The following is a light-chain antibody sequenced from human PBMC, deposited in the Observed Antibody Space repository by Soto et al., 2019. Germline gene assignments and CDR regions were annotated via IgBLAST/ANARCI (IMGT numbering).Light chain of an antibody. V-gene: IGLV2-8*01. Sequence: QPVLTQPPSASGSPGQSVAISCTGTSSDVGGYNYVSWYQQHPGKAPKLMIYEVTKRPSGVPDRFSGSKSGNTASLTVSGLQAEDEADYYCNSYGGSNNWVFGGGTKLTVL. CDR2: EVT. CDR1: SSDVGGYNY. J-gene: IGLJ3*02. CDR3: NSYGGSNNWV.